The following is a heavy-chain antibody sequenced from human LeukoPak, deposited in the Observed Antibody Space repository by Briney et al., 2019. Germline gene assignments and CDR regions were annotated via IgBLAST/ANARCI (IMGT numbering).Heavy chain of an antibody. V-gene: IGHV3-23*01. D-gene: IGHD4-17*01. Sequence: GGSLRLSCSVSAFTFNTFDNFAMNWVRQAPGEGLEWVAAISESGASTYYAASAKGRFTISRDNSENTLYLQMHGLRAGDTAMYYCVTETTVTGWGYWGQGTLVTVSS. CDR3: VTETTVTGWGY. CDR1: AFTFNTFDNFA. J-gene: IGHJ4*02. CDR2: ISESGAST.